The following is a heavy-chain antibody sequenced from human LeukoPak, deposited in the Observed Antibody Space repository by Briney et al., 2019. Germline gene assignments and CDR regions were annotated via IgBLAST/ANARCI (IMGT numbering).Heavy chain of an antibody. CDR1: GFTFSSYA. CDR3: AREIHPFGSGWYGGGDY. J-gene: IGHJ4*02. CDR2: ISYDGSNK. V-gene: IGHV3-30*04. D-gene: IGHD6-19*01. Sequence: GGSLRLSCAASGFTFSSYAMSWVRQAPGKGLEWVAVISYDGSNKYYADSVKGRFTISRDNSKNTLYLQMNSLRAEDTAVYYCAREIHPFGSGWYGGGDYCGQGTLVTVSS.